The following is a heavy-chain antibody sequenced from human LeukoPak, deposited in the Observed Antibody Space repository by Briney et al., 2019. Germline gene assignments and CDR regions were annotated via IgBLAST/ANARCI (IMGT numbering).Heavy chain of an antibody. CDR3: AREVTAAPNWFDP. CDR2: IYYSGST. Sequence: KPSETLSLTCAVYGGSFSGYYWSWIRQPPGKGLEWIGYIYYSGSTNYNPSLKSRVTISVDTSKNQFSLKLSSVTAADTAVYYCAREVTAAPNWFDPWGQGTLVTVSS. J-gene: IGHJ5*02. D-gene: IGHD6-13*01. V-gene: IGHV4-59*01. CDR1: GGSFSGYY.